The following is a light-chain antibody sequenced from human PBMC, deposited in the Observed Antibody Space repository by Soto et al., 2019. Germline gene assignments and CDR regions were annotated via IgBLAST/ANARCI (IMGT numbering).Light chain of an antibody. CDR3: QQRSNWIT. V-gene: IGKV3-11*01. J-gene: IGKJ5*01. Sequence: EIVLTQSPATLSLSPGERATLSCRASQSVNSYLAWYQQKPGQPPRLLIYDASNRATGIPARFSGSGSGTDFTLTISSLEPEDFAIYYCQQRSNWITFGQGTRLEIK. CDR1: QSVNSY. CDR2: DAS.